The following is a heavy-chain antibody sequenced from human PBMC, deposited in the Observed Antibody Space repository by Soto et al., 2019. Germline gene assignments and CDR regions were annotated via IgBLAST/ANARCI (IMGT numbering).Heavy chain of an antibody. CDR2: INPNSGDT. J-gene: IGHJ4*02. D-gene: IGHD5-18*01. CDR3: ARVGGYSYGLCVDY. V-gene: IGHV1-2*02. Sequence: ASVKVSCKASGYTFTANYMHWVRQAPGQGLEWMGWINPNSGDTNYAQEFQGRVTMTRDTSINTAYMELSRLRSDDTAVYYCARVGGYSYGLCVDYWGQGTLVTVSS. CDR1: GYTFTANY.